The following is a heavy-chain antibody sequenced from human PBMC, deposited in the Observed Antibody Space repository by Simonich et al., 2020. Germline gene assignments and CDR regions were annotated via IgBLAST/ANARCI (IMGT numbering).Heavy chain of an antibody. CDR3: ARQRVLMVYAIDY. V-gene: IGHV4-39*01. CDR1: GGSISSSSYY. D-gene: IGHD2-8*01. J-gene: IGHJ4*02. Sequence: QLQLQESGPRLVKPSETLSLTCTVSGGSISSSSYYWGWIRQPPGKGLEWIGSIYYSGSTYNNPSLKSRVTISVDTSKNQFSLKLSSVTAADTAVYYCARQRVLMVYAIDYWGQGTLVTVSS. CDR2: IYYSGST.